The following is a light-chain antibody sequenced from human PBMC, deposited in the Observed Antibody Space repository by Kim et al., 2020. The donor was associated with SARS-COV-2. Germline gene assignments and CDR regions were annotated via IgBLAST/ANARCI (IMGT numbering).Light chain of an antibody. CDR3: TSYTSSITWV. V-gene: IGLV2-14*04. Sequence: GQSFTMSCTGTRSDVGGYNYVSWYQQHPGKAPKLMLYAVSKRPSGVSNRFSGSKSGNTASLTISGLQAEDEADYYCTSYTSSITWVFGGGTQLTVL. J-gene: IGLJ3*02. CDR2: AVS. CDR1: RSDVGGYNY.